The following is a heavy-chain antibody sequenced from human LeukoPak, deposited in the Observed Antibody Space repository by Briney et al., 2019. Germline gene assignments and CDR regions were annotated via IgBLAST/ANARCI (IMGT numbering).Heavy chain of an antibody. D-gene: IGHD3-10*01. CDR3: ARKPERYYYGSGSPLYFDY. Sequence: SETLSLTCTVSGGSISSYYWSWIRQPPGKGLEWIGYIYYSGSTNYNPSLKSRVTISVDTSKNQFSLRLSSVTAADTAVYYCARKPERYYYGSGSPLYFDYWGQGTLVTVSS. V-gene: IGHV4-59*01. CDR2: IYYSGST. J-gene: IGHJ4*02. CDR1: GGSISSYY.